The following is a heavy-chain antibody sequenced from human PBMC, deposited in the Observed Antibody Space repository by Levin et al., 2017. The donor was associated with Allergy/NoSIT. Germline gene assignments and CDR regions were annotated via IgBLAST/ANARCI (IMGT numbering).Heavy chain of an antibody. J-gene: IGHJ4*02. D-gene: IGHD3-9*01. CDR3: ARDAADYDILTGYPDY. V-gene: IGHV1-18*01. CDR1: GYTFTSYG. Sequence: VKVSCKASGYTFTSYGISWVRQAPGQGLEWMGWISAYNGNTNYAQKLQGRVTMTTDTSTSTAYMELRSLRSDDTAVYYCARDAADYDILTGYPDYWGQGTLVTVSS. CDR2: ISAYNGNT.